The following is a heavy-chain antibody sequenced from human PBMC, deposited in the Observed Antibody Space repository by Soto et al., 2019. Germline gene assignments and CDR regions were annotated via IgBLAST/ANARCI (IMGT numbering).Heavy chain of an antibody. Sequence: WGSLRLSCSASGFTFRIYALSWCRQAPGKGLEWVSAISGSGDDTYYADSVKGRFTISRDNSMNTLYLQVNSLRAEDTAIYYCVKDLDYYGSGNYYEGYYFDYWGQGTLVTVSS. D-gene: IGHD3-10*01. CDR3: VKDLDYYGSGNYYEGYYFDY. CDR1: GFTFRIYA. V-gene: IGHV3-23*01. J-gene: IGHJ4*02. CDR2: ISGSGDDT.